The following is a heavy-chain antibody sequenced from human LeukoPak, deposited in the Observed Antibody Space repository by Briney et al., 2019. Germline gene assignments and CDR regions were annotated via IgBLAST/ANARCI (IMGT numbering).Heavy chain of an antibody. Sequence: GGSLRLSCAASGFTFGNAWMSWVRQAPGRGLEWVGCIKSKTHDATSDSAAPVKGRFTISRDDSKNTLYLQMSSLKTEDTAVYYCSTSMIEYYFGYWGQRTLVTVSS. V-gene: IGHV3-15*01. J-gene: IGHJ4*02. CDR2: IKSKTHDATS. D-gene: IGHD3-22*01. CDR1: GFTFGNAW. CDR3: STSMIEYYFGY.